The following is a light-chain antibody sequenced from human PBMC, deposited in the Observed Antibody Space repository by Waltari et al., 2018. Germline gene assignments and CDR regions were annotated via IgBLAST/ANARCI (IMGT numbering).Light chain of an antibody. V-gene: IGKV3-20*01. Sequence: EIVLTQSPGTLSLSPGERATLSCRASQSVSSIALSWYPQKPGQAPRLLIDGTSNRATGITDRFSGSGSGTDFTLTISRLEPEYFAVYYCQQYDGIVLTFGGGTKVEI. J-gene: IGKJ4*01. CDR3: QQYDGIVLT. CDR1: QSVSSIA. CDR2: GTS.